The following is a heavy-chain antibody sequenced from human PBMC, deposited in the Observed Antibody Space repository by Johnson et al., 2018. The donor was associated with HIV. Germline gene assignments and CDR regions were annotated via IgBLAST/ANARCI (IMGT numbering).Heavy chain of an antibody. CDR1: GFTFSSYA. Sequence: QVQLVESGGGVVQPGRSLRLSCAASGFTFSSYAMHWVRQAPGKGLEWVAVISYDGSNKYYADSVKGRFTISRDNSKNTLYLQMNSLRAEDTAVYYWAKEGRDVLRDYDAFDMWGHGTMVIVSS. D-gene: IGHD4-17*01. CDR3: AKEGRDVLRDYDAFDM. J-gene: IGHJ3*02. V-gene: IGHV3-30*04. CDR2: ISYDGSNK.